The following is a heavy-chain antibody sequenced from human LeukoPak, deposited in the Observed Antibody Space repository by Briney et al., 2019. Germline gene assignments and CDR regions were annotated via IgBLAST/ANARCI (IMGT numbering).Heavy chain of an antibody. CDR2: ISSRSSYI. CDR3: ARDLSSSWYGGYYFDY. V-gene: IGHV3-21*01. CDR1: GFTFSTYT. J-gene: IGHJ4*02. D-gene: IGHD6-13*01. Sequence: GGSLRLSCAASGFTFSTYTMNWVRQAPGKGLEWVPSISSRSSYIYYADSVKGRFTISRDNAKNSLYLQMNSLRAEDTAVYYCARDLSSSWYGGYYFDYWGQGTLVTVSS.